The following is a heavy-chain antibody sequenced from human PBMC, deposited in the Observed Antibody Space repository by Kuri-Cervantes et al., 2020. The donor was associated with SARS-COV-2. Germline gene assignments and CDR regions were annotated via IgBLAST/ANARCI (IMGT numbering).Heavy chain of an antibody. CDR2: IKQDGSEK. J-gene: IGHJ4*02. Sequence: GESLKISCAASGFTFSSYWMSWVRQAPGKGLEWVANIKQDGSEKYYVDSVKGRFTISRDNAKNSLYLQMNSLRAEDTAVYYCARGIAMAVPREYYFDYWGQGTLVTVFS. CDR1: GFTFSSYW. CDR3: ARGIAMAVPREYYFDY. D-gene: IGHD2-2*01. V-gene: IGHV3-7*01.